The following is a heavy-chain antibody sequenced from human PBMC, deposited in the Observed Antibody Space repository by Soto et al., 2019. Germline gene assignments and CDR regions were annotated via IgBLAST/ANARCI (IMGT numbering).Heavy chain of an antibody. V-gene: IGHV1-69*01. J-gene: IGHJ3*02. CDR1: GGTFSSYA. CDR3: ARDFARSYYYDSSGYHDAFDI. CDR2: IIPIFGTA. D-gene: IGHD3-22*01. Sequence: QVQLVQSGAEVQKPGSSVKVSCKASGGTFSSYAISWVRQAPGQGLEWMGGIIPIFGTANYAQKFQGRVTITADESTSTAYMELSSLRSEDTAVYYCARDFARSYYYDSSGYHDAFDIWGQGTMVTVSS.